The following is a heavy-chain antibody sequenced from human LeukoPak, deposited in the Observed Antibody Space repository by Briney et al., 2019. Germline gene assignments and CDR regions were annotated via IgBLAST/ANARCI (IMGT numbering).Heavy chain of an antibody. J-gene: IGHJ3*01. Sequence: GGSLRLSCAASGFTFSSYEMNWVRQAPGKGLEWVSYISSSGSTIYYADSVKGRFTISRDNAKNSLYLQMNSLRAEDTAVYYCAGERRDAFVEWGQGGMVAASS. CDR2: ISSSGSTI. V-gene: IGHV3-48*03. CDR1: GFTFSSYE. CDR3: AGERRDAFVE.